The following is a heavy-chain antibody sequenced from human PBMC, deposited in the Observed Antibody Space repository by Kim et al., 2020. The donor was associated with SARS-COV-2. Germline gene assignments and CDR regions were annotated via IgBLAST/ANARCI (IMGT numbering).Heavy chain of an antibody. D-gene: IGHD1-26*01. CDR1: GDSISSYY. CDR2: FYYSGST. V-gene: IGHV4-59*08. CDR3: ARHELSGSDALDS. Sequence: SETLSLTCTVSGDSISSYYWSWIRQPPGKGLEWIGYFYYSGSTNGNPSLKSRVTLSLDTSKNQFSLKLSSVTAADTAMYYCARHELSGSDALDSWGQGTLVTVSS. J-gene: IGHJ4*02.